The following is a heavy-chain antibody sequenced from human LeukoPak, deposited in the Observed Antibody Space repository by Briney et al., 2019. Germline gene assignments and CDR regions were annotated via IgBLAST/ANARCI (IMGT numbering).Heavy chain of an antibody. CDR2: ISSSSSYI. J-gene: IGHJ4*02. Sequence: GGSLRLSCAASGFTFSIYSMNWVRQTPGKGLEWVSSISSSSSYIHYTDSVRGRFTISRDNAKNSLYLQMSSLTAEDTALYYCARDSAELDYWGQGTLVTVSS. CDR3: ARDSAELDY. V-gene: IGHV3-21*01. CDR1: GFTFSIYS. D-gene: IGHD1-26*01.